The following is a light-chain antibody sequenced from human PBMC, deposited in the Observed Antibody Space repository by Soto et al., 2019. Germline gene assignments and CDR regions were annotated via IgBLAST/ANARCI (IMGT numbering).Light chain of an antibody. CDR3: QQYASLPIT. CDR1: QGINSW. J-gene: IGKJ5*01. V-gene: IGKV1-33*01. CDR2: DAS. Sequence: DIQMTQSPSSVSASVGDRVTMTCRASQGINSWLAWYQQKPGKAPKLLIYDASNLDTGVPSRSTGSGSGTDFTFTITSLQSDDVATYYCQQYASLPITFGQGTRLEIK.